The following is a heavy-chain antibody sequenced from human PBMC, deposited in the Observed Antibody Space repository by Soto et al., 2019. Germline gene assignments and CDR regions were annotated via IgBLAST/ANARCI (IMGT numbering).Heavy chain of an antibody. V-gene: IGHV4-31*03. Sequence: QVQLQESGPGLVKPSQSLSLTYTVSGGSLTSGGYYWSCIRQHPGKGLEWIGYIYYSGFTYYNRSLKSRLTISVDTTKNQFSLKLSSVTAADTAVYYCSRSVFPWGQGTLVTVSS. CDR1: GGSLTSGGYY. J-gene: IGHJ5*02. CDR2: IYYSGFT. CDR3: SRSVFP.